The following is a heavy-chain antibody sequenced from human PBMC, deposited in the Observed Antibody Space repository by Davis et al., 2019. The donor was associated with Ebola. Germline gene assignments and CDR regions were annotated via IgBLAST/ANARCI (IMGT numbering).Heavy chain of an antibody. D-gene: IGHD5-24*01. J-gene: IGHJ5*02. CDR2: ISGYSGNT. V-gene: IGHV1-18*01. CDR3: ARGSPSRRGGYGWFSWFDP. CDR1: GYPFTNYG. Sequence: ASVKVSCKASGYPFTNYGISWVRQAPGQGLEWMGWISGYSGNTNYAQTFQGRVTMTTDTSTSTAYMELRSLRSDDPAVYYCARGSPSRRGGYGWFSWFDPWGQGTLVTVSS.